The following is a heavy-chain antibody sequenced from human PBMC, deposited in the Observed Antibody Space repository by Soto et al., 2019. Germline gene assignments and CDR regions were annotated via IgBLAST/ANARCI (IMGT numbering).Heavy chain of an antibody. D-gene: IGHD6-19*01. V-gene: IGHV1-3*01. J-gene: IGHJ5*02. CDR3: AGGVAGPLHWCAP. CDR2: INAGNGNT. CDR1: GYTFTSYA. Sequence: QVQLVQSGAEVKKPGASVKVSCKASGYTFTSYAMHWVRQAPGQRLGWMGWINAGNGNTKYSQKFQGRVTMPRDTPKTTAYMELRSRRPEDTAVYYWAGGVAGPLHWCAPWGQGTLVTVSS.